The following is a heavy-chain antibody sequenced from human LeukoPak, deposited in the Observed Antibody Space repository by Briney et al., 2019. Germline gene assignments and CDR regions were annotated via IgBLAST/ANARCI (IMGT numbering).Heavy chain of an antibody. D-gene: IGHD3-10*01. CDR2: INPSGGST. V-gene: IGHV1-46*01. CDR1: GYTFTSYY. Sequence: ASVKVFCKASGYTFTSYYMHWVRQAPGQGLERMGIINPSGGSTSDAQKFQGRVTMTRDTSTSTVYMELSSLRSEDTAVYYCAREPGGSGSYDYWGQGTLVTVSS. J-gene: IGHJ4*02. CDR3: AREPGGSGSYDY.